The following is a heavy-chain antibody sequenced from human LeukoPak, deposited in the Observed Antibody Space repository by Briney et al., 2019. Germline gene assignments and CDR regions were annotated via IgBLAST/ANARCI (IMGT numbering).Heavy chain of an antibody. CDR2: ISGSGGST. D-gene: IGHD6-19*01. V-gene: IGHV3-23*01. CDR3: ARGRMAGIAVAGGDY. CDR1: GFTFSSDV. Sequence: GGSLRLSCAASGFTFSSDVMSWVRQAPGKGLEWVSAISGSGGSTYYADSVKGRFTISRDNSKNALFLQVNSLRAEDTAVYYCARGRMAGIAVAGGDYWGQGTLVTVSS. J-gene: IGHJ4*02.